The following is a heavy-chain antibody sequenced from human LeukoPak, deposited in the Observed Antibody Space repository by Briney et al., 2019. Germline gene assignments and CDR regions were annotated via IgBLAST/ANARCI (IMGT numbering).Heavy chain of an antibody. V-gene: IGHV3-23*01. Sequence: GGSLRPPCAASGFTFSSYSMSWVRQAPGKGLEWVSTISGSGGSTYYADSVKGRFTISRDNSKNTLYLQMNSLRAEDTAVYFCAKDQGTGYSYAINWFDPWGQGTLVTVSS. D-gene: IGHD5-18*01. CDR1: GFTFSSYS. J-gene: IGHJ5*02. CDR2: ISGSGGST. CDR3: AKDQGTGYSYAINWFDP.